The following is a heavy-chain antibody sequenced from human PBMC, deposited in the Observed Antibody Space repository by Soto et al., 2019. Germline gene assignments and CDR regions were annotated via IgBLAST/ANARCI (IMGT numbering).Heavy chain of an antibody. Sequence: VGSLRLSCAASGFTFSSYAMSWVRQAPGKGLEWVSAISGSGGSTYYADSVKGRFTISRDNSKNTLYLQMNSLRAEDTAVYYCAKDLTAYCGGDCYSDYWGQGTLVTV. CDR2: ISGSGGST. CDR1: GFTFSSYA. CDR3: AKDLTAYCGGDCYSDY. V-gene: IGHV3-23*01. D-gene: IGHD2-21*02. J-gene: IGHJ4*02.